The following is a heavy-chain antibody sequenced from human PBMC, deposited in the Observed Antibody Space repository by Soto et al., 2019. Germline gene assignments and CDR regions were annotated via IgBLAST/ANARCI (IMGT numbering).Heavy chain of an antibody. D-gene: IGHD1-26*01. J-gene: IGHJ5*02. CDR1: GFTYSDYY. V-gene: IGHV3-11*06. CDR2: ISSSSSYT. CDR3: ARVLIVGASNWFDP. Sequence: PWRSLRRSGAASGFTYSDYYMSWFRQAPGKGLEWVSYISSSSSYTNYADSVKGRFTISRDNAKNSLYLQMNSLRAEDTAVYYCARVLIVGASNWFDPWGQGTLVTVSS.